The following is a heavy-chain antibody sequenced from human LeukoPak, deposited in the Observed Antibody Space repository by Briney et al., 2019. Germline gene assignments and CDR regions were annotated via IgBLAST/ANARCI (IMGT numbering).Heavy chain of an antibody. J-gene: IGHJ4*02. CDR3: AKDPTTITRGYFDP. CDR2: ISGSDGRT. CDR1: GFTFSSYA. Sequence: GGSLRLSCAASGFTFSSYAMTWVRQAPGKGLEWVSAISGSDGRTFYADSVKGRFTISRDNSKNTLYLQMNSLRIEDTAVYYCAKDPTTITRGYFDPWGQGTLVTVPS. D-gene: IGHD3-9*01. V-gene: IGHV3-23*01.